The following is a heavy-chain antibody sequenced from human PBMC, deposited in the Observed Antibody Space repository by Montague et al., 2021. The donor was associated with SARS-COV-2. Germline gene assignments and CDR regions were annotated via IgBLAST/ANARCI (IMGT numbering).Heavy chain of an antibody. CDR2: IDWGDDK. D-gene: IGHD3-22*01. Sequence: PALVTPTQTLTLTCTFSGFSLTTSGVSVGWMRQPPGKAPEWLALIDWGDDKFYTSSLRTRLTISKDTSKNLVVLTMTNMDPVDTATYYCAHRHSYDSSGYYRNYWGQGTLVTVSS. J-gene: IGHJ4*02. CDR3: AHRHSYDSSGYYRNY. V-gene: IGHV2-70*12. CDR1: GFSLTTSGVS.